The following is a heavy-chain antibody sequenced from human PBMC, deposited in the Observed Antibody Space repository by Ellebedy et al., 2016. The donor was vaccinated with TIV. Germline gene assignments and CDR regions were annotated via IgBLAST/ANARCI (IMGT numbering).Heavy chain of an antibody. CDR2: ISSRSSTI. D-gene: IGHD1-20*01. J-gene: IGHJ6*02. V-gene: IGHV3-48*02. CDR3: AIVNWNDEKGGMDV. Sequence: PGGSLRLSCAASGFSFSTYNMNWVRQAPGKGLEWVSYISSRSSTIYYADSVRGRFTISRDNAKNSLYLQMNSLRDEDTAVYYCAIVNWNDEKGGMDVWGQGTTVTVSS. CDR1: GFSFSTYN.